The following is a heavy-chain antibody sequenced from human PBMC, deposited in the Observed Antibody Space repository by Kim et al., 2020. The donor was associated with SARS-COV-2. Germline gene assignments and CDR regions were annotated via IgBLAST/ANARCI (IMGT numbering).Heavy chain of an antibody. D-gene: IGHD1-26*01. CDR1: GFTFSSYA. J-gene: IGHJ4*02. CDR2: ISSNGGST. V-gene: IGHV3-64*01. Sequence: GGSLRLSCAASGFTFSSYAMHWVRQAPGKGLEYVSAISSNGGSTYYANSVKGRFTISRDNSKNTLYLQMGSLRAEDMAVYYCARDDGFDIVGATDYWGQGTLVTVSS. CDR3: ARDDGFDIVGATDY.